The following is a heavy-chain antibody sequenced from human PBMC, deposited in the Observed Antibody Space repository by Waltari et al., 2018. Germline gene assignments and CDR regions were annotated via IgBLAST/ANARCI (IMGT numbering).Heavy chain of an antibody. CDR2: INWNGGGP. V-gene: IGHV3-9*01. CDR3: AKDRIAAAPYWHFDL. Sequence: EMQLVESGGGLVQPGGSLSLSCAASGFAFDVFAMHWVREAPGKGLEWVSGINWNGGGPGYADSVKGRFTISRDNVKNSLYLQINDLRAEDTAFYYCAKDRIAAAPYWHFDLWGRGTLVTVSS. CDR1: GFAFDVFA. D-gene: IGHD6-13*01. J-gene: IGHJ2*01.